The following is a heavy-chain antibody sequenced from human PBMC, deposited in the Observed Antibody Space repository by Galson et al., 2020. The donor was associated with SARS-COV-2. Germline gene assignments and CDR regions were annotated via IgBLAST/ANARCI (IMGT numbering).Heavy chain of an antibody. CDR2: IYHSGST. J-gene: IGHJ4*02. CDR3: ARGLVGATYWSYYFDY. D-gene: IGHD1-26*01. CDR1: GYSISSGYY. V-gene: IGHV4-38-2*01. Sequence: SETLSLTCAVSGYSISSGYYWGWIRQPPGKGLEWIGSIYHSGSTYYNPSLKSRVTISVDTSKNQFSLKLSSVTAADTAVYYCARGLVGATYWSYYFDYWGQGTLVTVSS.